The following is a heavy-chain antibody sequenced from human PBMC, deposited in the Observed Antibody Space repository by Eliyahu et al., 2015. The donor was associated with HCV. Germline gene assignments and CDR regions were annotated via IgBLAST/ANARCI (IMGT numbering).Heavy chain of an antibody. CDR2: ISWNTDSV. D-gene: IGHD5-18*01. V-gene: IGHV3-9*01. CDR3: AKGLVGYSYGGGYYYYYGMDV. CDR1: GFTFDDFA. Sequence: EVQLVESGGDLVQPGRSLRLSCAASGFTFDDFALPWVRQAPGKGLGWVSGISWNTDSVAYADSVKGRFTISRDNAKNSLYLQMSSLRAEDTALYYCAKGLVGYSYGGGYYYYYGMDVWGQGTTVTVSS. J-gene: IGHJ6*02.